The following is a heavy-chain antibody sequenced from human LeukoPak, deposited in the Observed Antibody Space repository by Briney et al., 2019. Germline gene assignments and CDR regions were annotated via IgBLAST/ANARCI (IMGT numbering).Heavy chain of an antibody. CDR2: ISSSSSYI. D-gene: IGHD3-3*01. V-gene: IGHV3-21*01. CDR1: GFTFSSYW. CDR3: ARGLGSIFGVVIIRGLTDY. Sequence: GGSLRLSCAASGFTFSSYWMHWVRQAPGKGLEWVSSISSSSSYIYYADSVKGRFTISRDNAKNSLYLQMNSLRAEDTAVYYCARGLGSIFGVVIIRGLTDYWGQGTLVTVSS. J-gene: IGHJ4*02.